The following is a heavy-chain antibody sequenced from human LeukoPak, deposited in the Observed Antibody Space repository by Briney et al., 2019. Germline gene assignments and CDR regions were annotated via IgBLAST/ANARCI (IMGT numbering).Heavy chain of an antibody. Sequence: PGGSLRLSCAASGFTFSSYSMNWVRQAPGKGLEWVSSISSSSSYVYYADSVKGRFTISRDNAKNSLYLQMNSLRAEDTAVYYCARDPSTLRGYYYMDVWGKGTTVTVSS. CDR1: GFTFSSYS. CDR2: ISSSSSYV. V-gene: IGHV3-21*01. J-gene: IGHJ6*03. CDR3: ARDPSTLRGYYYMDV. D-gene: IGHD4-17*01.